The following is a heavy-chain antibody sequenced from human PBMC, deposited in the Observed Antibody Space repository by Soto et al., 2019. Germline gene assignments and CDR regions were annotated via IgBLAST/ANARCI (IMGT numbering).Heavy chain of an antibody. Sequence: PGGSLRLSCAASGFTFSSYGMHWVRQAPGKGLEWVAVISYDGSNKYYADSVKGRFTISRDNSKNTLYLQMNSLRAEDTAVYYCARERVVGKFDYWGQGTLVTVS. V-gene: IGHV3-30*03. CDR1: GFTFSSYG. D-gene: IGHD2-15*01. J-gene: IGHJ4*02. CDR2: ISYDGSNK. CDR3: ARERVVGKFDY.